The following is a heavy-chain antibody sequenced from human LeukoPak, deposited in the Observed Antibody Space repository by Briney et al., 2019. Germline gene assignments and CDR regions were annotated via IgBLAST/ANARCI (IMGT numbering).Heavy chain of an antibody. CDR3: AKVKARGVVPVVLDY. D-gene: IGHD2-2*01. J-gene: IGHJ4*02. CDR2: ISGSGGST. CDR1: GFTFSSYA. V-gene: IGHV3-23*01. Sequence: PGGSLRLSCAASGFTFSSYAMSWVRQAPGKGLEWVSAISGSGGSTYYAASVKGRFTISRDNSKNTLYLQMNSLRAEDTAVYYCAKVKARGVVPVVLDYWGQGTLVTVSS.